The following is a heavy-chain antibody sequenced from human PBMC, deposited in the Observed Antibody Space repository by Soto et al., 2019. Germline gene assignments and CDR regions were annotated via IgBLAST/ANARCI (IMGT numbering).Heavy chain of an antibody. V-gene: IGHV1-2*04. J-gene: IGHJ6*02. D-gene: IGHD3-3*01. CDR2: INPNSGGT. CDR1: GYTFTGYY. Sequence: ASVKVSCKASGYTFTGYYMHWVRQAPGQGLEWMGWINPNSGGTNYAQKFQGWVTMTRDTSISTAYMELSRLRSDDTAVYYRARGQMDYDFWSGYYYYYYGMDVWGQGTTVTVSS. CDR3: ARGQMDYDFWSGYYYYYYGMDV.